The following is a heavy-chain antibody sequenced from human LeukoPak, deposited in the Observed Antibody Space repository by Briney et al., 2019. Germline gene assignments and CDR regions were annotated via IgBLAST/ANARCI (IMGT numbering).Heavy chain of an antibody. CDR2: IYYSGSTNYNPT. D-gene: IGHD7-27*01. J-gene: IGHJ3*02. V-gene: IGHV4-59*01. CDR3: ARGSWGENAFDI. Sequence: PSESLSLTCTVSGGSISYYYWSWIRQPPGKGLEWIGYIYYSGSTNYNPTNYNPSLRSRVAISVDTSKNQFSLRLNSVTAADTAVYYCARGSWGENAFDIWAKGQWSPSLQ. CDR1: GGSISYYY.